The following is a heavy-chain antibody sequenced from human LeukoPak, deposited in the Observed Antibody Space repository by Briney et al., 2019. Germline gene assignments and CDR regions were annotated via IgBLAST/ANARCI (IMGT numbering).Heavy chain of an antibody. V-gene: IGHV4-61*02. D-gene: IGHD3-10*01. J-gene: IGHJ4*02. Sequence: SQTLSLTCTVSGGSISSGSYYWSWIRQPAGKGLEWIGRIYTSGTTNYNPSLKSRVTMSVDTSKNQFSLKLSSVTAADTAVYYCATSEGYGAQGTLVTVS. CDR3: ATSEGY. CDR2: IYTSGTT. CDR1: GGSISSGSYY.